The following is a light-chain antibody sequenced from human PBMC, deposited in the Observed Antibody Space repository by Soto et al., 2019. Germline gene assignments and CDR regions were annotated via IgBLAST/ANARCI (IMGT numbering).Light chain of an antibody. Sequence: QSVLTQPPSVSGAPGQRVTISCTGSSSNIVAGHDVHWYRQLPGTAPKLLIYGNSNRPSGVPDRFSGSKSGTSASLAITGLQAEDEADYYCQSYDSSLTGGGIFGGGTKLTVL. CDR2: GNS. CDR3: QSYDSSLTGGGI. CDR1: SSNIVAGHD. J-gene: IGLJ2*01. V-gene: IGLV1-40*01.